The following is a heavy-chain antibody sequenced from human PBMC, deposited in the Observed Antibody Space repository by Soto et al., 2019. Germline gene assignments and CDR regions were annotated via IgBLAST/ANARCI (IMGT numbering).Heavy chain of an antibody. Sequence: EVQLVESGGGLVQPGGSLRLSCAASGFTFSSYIMHWVRQTPGKGLVWVSRITTDGSTTTYADSVRGRFTISRDNAKNALYLQMNSLGAEDTAVYYCARAREWVIFASWVQGALVTVSS. CDR2: ITTDGSTT. J-gene: IGHJ4*02. D-gene: IGHD3-3*01. CDR1: GFTFSSYI. V-gene: IGHV3-74*01. CDR3: ARAREWVIFAS.